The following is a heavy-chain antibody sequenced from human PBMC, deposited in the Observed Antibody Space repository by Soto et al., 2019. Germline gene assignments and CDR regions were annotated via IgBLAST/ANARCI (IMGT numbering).Heavy chain of an antibody. CDR3: VKDMKWGGMTTIHYFDS. CDR2: ISSNSATI. V-gene: IGHV3-9*02. J-gene: IGHJ4*02. Sequence: EVQLVESGGGLVQPGRSLRLSCVASGFIADDYAMHWVRQAPGKGLEWVSGISSNSATINYADSVKGRFTISRDNAKNTLFLQMNSLRTEDTASYYCVKDMKWGGMTTIHYFDSWGQGTLVTVSS. D-gene: IGHD4-17*01. CDR1: GFIADDYA.